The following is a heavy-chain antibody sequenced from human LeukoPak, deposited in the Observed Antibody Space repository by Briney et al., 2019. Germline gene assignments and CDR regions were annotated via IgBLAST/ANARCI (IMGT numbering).Heavy chain of an antibody. J-gene: IGHJ6*02. Sequence: SETLSLTCTVSGGSISSSSYYWGWIRQPPGKGLAWIGSIYYSGSAYYNPSLKGRVTISVDTSKNQFSLKLSSVTAADTAVYYCARHPLTPYGMDVWGQGTTVTVSS. CDR1: GGSISSSSYY. CDR2: IYYSGSA. V-gene: IGHV4-39*01. CDR3: ARHPLTPYGMDV.